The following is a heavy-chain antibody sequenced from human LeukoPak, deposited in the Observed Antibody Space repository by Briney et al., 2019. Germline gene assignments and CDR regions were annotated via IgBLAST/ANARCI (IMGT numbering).Heavy chain of an antibody. CDR3: ARGGNYYYAMDV. Sequence: GGSLRLSCAASGFTVSSNSMTWVRQAPGKGLEWVSVIYGAGTTYYADSVKGRFTISRDTSKNTLYLQINALRAEDTALYYCARGGNYYYAMDVWGQGTTVTVSS. J-gene: IGHJ6*02. CDR1: GFTVSSNS. CDR2: IYGAGTT. V-gene: IGHV3-53*01.